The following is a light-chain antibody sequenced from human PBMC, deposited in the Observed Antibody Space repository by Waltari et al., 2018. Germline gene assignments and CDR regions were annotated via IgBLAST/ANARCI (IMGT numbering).Light chain of an antibody. J-gene: IGLJ2*01. CDR3: SSYTSSSVVV. CDR2: DVS. V-gene: IGLV2-14*03. CDR1: SSDVGGYNY. Sequence: QSALTQPASVSGSPGQSITISCTGTSSDVGGYNYVSWYQQHPGKAPKLMIYDVSNRPSGVSNRCSCSKSGNTASLTISGLQVEDEADYYCSSYTSSSVVVFGGGTKLTVL.